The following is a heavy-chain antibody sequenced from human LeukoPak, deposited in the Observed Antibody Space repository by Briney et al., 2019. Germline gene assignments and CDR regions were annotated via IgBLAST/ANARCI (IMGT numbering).Heavy chain of an antibody. CDR2: ISWNSGSI. CDR3: AKDQGIAAAGSFDY. J-gene: IGHJ4*02. D-gene: IGHD6-13*01. V-gene: IGHV3-9*03. CDR1: GFTFDDYA. Sequence: GRSLRLSCAASGFTFDDYAMHWVRQAPGKGLEWVSGISWNSGSIGYADSVKGRFTISRDNAKNSMYLQMNSLRAEDMALYYCAKDQGIAAAGSFDYWGQGTLVTASS.